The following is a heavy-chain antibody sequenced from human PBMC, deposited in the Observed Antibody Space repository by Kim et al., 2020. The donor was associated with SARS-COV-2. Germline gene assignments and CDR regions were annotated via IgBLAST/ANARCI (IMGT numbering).Heavy chain of an antibody. V-gene: IGHV1-18*01. CDR1: GYTFTSYG. CDR2: ISAYNGNT. J-gene: IGHJ6*02. D-gene: IGHD3-9*01. CDR3: ARSGYDILTGSHYYGMDV. Sequence: ASVKVSCKASGYTFTSYGISWVRQAPGQGLEWMGWISAYNGNTNYAQKLQGRVTMTTDTSTSTAYMELRSLRSDDTAVYYCARSGYDILTGSHYYGMDVWGQGTTVTVSS.